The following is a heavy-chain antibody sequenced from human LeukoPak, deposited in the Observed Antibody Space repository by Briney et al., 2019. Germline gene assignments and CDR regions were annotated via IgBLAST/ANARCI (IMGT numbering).Heavy chain of an antibody. CDR1: GGSISSYY. Sequence: PSETLSLTCTVSGGSISSYYWSWIRQPPGKGLEWIGYIYYSGSTNYNPSLKSRVTISVDTSKNQFSLKLSSVTAADTAVYYCARDGFVVVTAPDYWGQGTLVTVSS. CDR3: ARDGFVVVTAPDY. J-gene: IGHJ4*02. V-gene: IGHV4-59*01. D-gene: IGHD2-21*02. CDR2: IYYSGST.